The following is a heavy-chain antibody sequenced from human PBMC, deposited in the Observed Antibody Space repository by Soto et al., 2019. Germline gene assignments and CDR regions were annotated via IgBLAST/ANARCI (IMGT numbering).Heavy chain of an antibody. J-gene: IGHJ6*02. CDR2: LYSGGSS. Sequence: EAQMVQSGGGLIRPGGSLRLYCAVSGFTVSSNYMSWVRQAPGKGLEWVSVLYSGGSSYYADSVKGRFTVSRDNSKNTLYLQMNSLRAEDSATYYCARDYYYGSGIYGMDAWGQGTTVTVSS. V-gene: IGHV3-53*01. CDR1: GFTVSSNY. CDR3: ARDYYYGSGIYGMDA. D-gene: IGHD3-10*01.